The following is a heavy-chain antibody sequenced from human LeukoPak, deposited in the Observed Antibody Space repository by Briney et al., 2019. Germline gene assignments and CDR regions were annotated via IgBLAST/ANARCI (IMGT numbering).Heavy chain of an antibody. CDR2: IYYSGTT. V-gene: IGHV4-39*01. CDR3: ARRTNWFDP. Sequence: SETLSLTCTVSGGSISSSSYYWVWTRHPPGKGLGWIGSIYYSGTTYYNPSLKSRVIISIDTSKNQFSLKLSSVTAADTAVYYCARRTNWFDPWGQGTLVTVSS. J-gene: IGHJ5*02. CDR1: GGSISSSSYY.